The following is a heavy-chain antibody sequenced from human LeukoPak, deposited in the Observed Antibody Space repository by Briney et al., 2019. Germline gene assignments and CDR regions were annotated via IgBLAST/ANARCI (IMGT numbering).Heavy chain of an antibody. J-gene: IGHJ4*02. D-gene: IGHD3-3*01. V-gene: IGHV4-4*07. CDR2: IYTSGST. CDR1: GGSISSYY. CDR3: ARGPFYDFWSSYYFDY. Sequence: SETLSLTCTVSGGSISSYYWSWIRQPAGKGLEWIGRIYTSGSTNYNPSLKSRVTMSVDTSKNQFSLKLSSVTAADTAVYYCARGPFYDFWSSYYFDYWGQGTLDTVSS.